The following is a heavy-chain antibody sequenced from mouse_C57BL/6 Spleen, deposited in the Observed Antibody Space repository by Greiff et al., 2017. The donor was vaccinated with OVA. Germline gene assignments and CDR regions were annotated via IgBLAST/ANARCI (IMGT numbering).Heavy chain of an antibody. D-gene: IGHD1-1*01. V-gene: IGHV14-2*01. CDR1: GFNIKDYY. Sequence: VQLKESGAELVKPGASVKLSCPASGFNIKDYYMHWVKQRTEQGLEWIGRIDPEDGETKYAPKFQGKATITADTSSNTAYLQLSSLTSEDTAVYYCARGDGSSFYYYAMDYWGQGTSVTVSS. CDR2: IDPEDGET. CDR3: ARGDGSSFYYYAMDY. J-gene: IGHJ4*01.